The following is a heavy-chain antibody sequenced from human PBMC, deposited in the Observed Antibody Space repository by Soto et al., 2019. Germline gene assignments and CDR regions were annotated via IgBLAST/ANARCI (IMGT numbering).Heavy chain of an antibody. CDR2: INAGNGNT. J-gene: IGHJ4*02. Sequence: QVQLVQSGAEEKKPGASVKVSCKASGYTFTSYAMHWVRQAPGQRLEWMGWINAGNGNTKYSQKFHGRVTITRDTSASTAYMELSSLRSDDTAVYYCARWAAGFDYWCQGTLVTVSS. V-gene: IGHV1-3*05. CDR1: GYTFTSYA. D-gene: IGHD6-13*01. CDR3: ARWAAGFDY.